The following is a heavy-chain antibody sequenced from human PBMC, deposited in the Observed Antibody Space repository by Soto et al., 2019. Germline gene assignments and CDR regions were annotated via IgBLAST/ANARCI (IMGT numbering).Heavy chain of an antibody. V-gene: IGHV1-69*04. Sequence: SVKVSCKASGGTFSSYTISWVRQAPGQGLEWMGRIIPILGIANYPQKFQGRVTITADKSTSTAYMELSSLRSEDTAVYYCARDPGFEGRYYYMDVWGKGTTVTVSS. CDR2: IIPILGIA. CDR3: ARDPGFEGRYYYMDV. J-gene: IGHJ6*03. CDR1: GGTFSSYT. D-gene: IGHD5-12*01.